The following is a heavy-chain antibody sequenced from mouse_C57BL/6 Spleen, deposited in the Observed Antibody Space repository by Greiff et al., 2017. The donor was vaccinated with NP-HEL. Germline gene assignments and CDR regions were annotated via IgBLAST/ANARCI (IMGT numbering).Heavy chain of an antibody. J-gene: IGHJ2*01. Sequence: DVPLVASGGGLVKPGGSLKLSCAASGFTFSDLGMHWVRQAPETGLEWVAYICRGSSTIYYADTVKGRFTISRDNAKNTLFLQMTSLRSEDTAMYYCARGYYDGSWGYWGQGTPLTVSS. CDR3: ARGYYDGSWGY. CDR2: ICRGSSTI. V-gene: IGHV5-17*01. CDR1: GFTFSDLG. D-gene: IGHD1-1*01.